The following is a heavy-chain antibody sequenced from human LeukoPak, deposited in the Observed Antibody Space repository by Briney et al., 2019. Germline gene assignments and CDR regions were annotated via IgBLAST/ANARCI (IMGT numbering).Heavy chain of an antibody. CDR1: GFTFSSYE. V-gene: IGHV3-48*03. CDR2: ISSSGSSI. J-gene: IGHJ4*02. CDR3: ARRSPNYYFDY. Sequence: QPGGSLRLSCAASGFTFSSYEMNWVRQAPGKGLEWVSYISSSGSSIYYADSVKGRFTISRDNAKNSLYLQMNSLRAEDTAVYYCARRSPNYYFDYWGQGTPVTVSS.